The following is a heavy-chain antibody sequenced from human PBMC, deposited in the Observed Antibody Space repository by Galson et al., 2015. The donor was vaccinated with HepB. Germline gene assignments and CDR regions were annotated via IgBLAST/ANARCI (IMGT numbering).Heavy chain of an antibody. V-gene: IGHV3-7*03. Sequence: SLRLSCAASGFTFSSYWMSWVRQAPGKGLEWVANIKQDGSEKYYVDSVKGRFTISRDNAKNSLYLQMNSLRAEDTAVYYCARDPNYYDSSWYFDLWGRGTLVTVSS. CDR3: ARDPNYYDSSWYFDL. CDR1: GFTFSSYW. D-gene: IGHD3-22*01. J-gene: IGHJ2*01. CDR2: IKQDGSEK.